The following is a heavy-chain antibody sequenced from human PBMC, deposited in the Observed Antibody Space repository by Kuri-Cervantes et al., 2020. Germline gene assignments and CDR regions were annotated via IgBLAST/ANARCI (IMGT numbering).Heavy chain of an antibody. Sequence: SETLSLTCTVSGGSISSSSYYWGWIRPPPGKGLEWIVSIYYSGSTYYNPSLKSRVTISVDTSRNQFSLKLSSVTAADTAVYYCAIRVAGTFDYWGQGTLVTVSS. CDR3: AIRVAGTFDY. D-gene: IGHD6-19*01. CDR1: GGSISSSSYY. V-gene: IGHV4-39*01. CDR2: IYYSGST. J-gene: IGHJ4*02.